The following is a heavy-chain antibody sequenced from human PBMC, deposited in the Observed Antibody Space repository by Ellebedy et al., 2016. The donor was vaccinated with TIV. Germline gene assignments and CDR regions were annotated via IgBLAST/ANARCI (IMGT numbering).Heavy chain of an antibody. Sequence: GESLKISCAVSGFTFSSYEMNWVRQAPGKGLEWVSYINGSASVTAYADSVKGRFTISRDNARTSLYLQMNSLRVDDTAMYYCARSYGARTSGPWGQGTLVTVSP. CDR3: ARSYGARTSGP. CDR1: GFTFSSYE. V-gene: IGHV3-48*03. J-gene: IGHJ5*02. CDR2: INGSASVT. D-gene: IGHD3-16*01.